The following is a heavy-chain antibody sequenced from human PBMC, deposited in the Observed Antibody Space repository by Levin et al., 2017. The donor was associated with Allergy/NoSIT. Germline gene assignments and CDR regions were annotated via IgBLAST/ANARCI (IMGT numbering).Heavy chain of an antibody. CDR2: IYPGDSDA. V-gene: IGHV5-51*01. CDR3: ARAQRGDDYGGNDIYY. Sequence: GESLKISCKGSGYSFTYYWIGWVRQMPGKGLEWMGIIYPGDSDAKYSPSFRGQVTFSADKSISTAYLHWSSLKTSDTATYYCARAQRGDDYGGNDIYYGGQGPLVTVSS. CDR1: GYSFTYYW. D-gene: IGHD4-23*01. J-gene: IGHJ4*02.